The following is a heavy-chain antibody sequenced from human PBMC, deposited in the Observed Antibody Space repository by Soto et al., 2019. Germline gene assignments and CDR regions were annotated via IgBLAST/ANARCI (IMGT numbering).Heavy chain of an antibody. D-gene: IGHD3-10*01. CDR3: ARPLSGQRVGDAFDI. V-gene: IGHV4-39*01. CDR2: IYYSGST. Sequence: SETLSLTCTVSGGSISSSSYYWGWIRQPPGKGLEWIGSIYYSGSTYYNPSLKSRVTISVDTSKNQFSLKLSSVTAADTAVYYCARPLSGQRVGDAFDIWGQGTMVTVSS. J-gene: IGHJ3*02. CDR1: GGSISSSSYY.